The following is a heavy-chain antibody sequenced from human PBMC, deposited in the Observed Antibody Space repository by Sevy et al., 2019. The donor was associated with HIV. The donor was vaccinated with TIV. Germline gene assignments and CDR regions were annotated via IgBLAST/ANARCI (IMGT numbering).Heavy chain of an antibody. Sequence: GGSLRLSCAVSGFSFDSYGMTWVRQAPGKGLEWVSAISGSGTRTYYADSVKGRFIISRDNSKNTLDLQINSLRAEDTAIYYWAKGGGGHYDPDEIAYYFYYYNMDVWGKGTTVTVSS. CDR2: ISGSGTRT. V-gene: IGHV3-23*01. CDR3: AKGGGGHYDPDEIAYYFYYYNMDV. CDR1: GFSFDSYG. J-gene: IGHJ6*03. D-gene: IGHD3-22*01.